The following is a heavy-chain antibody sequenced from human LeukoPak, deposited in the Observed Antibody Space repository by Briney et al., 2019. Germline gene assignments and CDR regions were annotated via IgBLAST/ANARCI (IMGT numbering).Heavy chain of an antibody. CDR3: ARLRFGKIGSYYFEY. Sequence: GGSLRLSCAASGFSFSSYDMNWVRQAPGKGLEWVSSISPISTYIFYADSLKGRFTISRDNAKNSVYLEMSSLRAEDTAVYYCARLRFGKIGSYYFEYWGQGTLVIVSS. J-gene: IGHJ4*02. D-gene: IGHD3-10*01. CDR1: GFSFSSYD. CDR2: ISPISTYI. V-gene: IGHV3-21*01.